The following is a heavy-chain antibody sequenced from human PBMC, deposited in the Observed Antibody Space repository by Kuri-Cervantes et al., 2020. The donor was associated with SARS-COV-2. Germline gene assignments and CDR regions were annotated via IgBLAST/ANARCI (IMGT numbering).Heavy chain of an antibody. CDR3: ARDRSSNWFSTRVAFDI. CDR2: ISSSTSYI. J-gene: IGHJ3*02. D-gene: IGHD6-13*01. V-gene: IGHV3-21*01. CDR1: GFTFSSYS. Sequence: GESLRLSCAASGFTFSSYSINWVRQAPGKGLEWVSSISSSTSYIYYEDSVKGRFTISRDNAKNSLYLQMNSLRAEDTAIYYCARDRSSNWFSTRVAFDIWGQGTVVTVSS.